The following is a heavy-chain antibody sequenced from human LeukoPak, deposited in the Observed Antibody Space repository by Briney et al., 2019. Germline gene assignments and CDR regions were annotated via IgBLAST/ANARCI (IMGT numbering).Heavy chain of an antibody. D-gene: IGHD6-13*01. CDR3: ARSIAAAGDFDY. CDR1: GGSISSYY. Sequence: SGTLSLTCTVSGGSISSYYWSWIRQPPGKGLEWIGYIYYSGSTNYNPSLKSRVTISVDTSKNQFSLKLSSVTAADTAVYYCARSIAAAGDFDYWGQGTLVTVSS. V-gene: IGHV4-59*08. J-gene: IGHJ4*02. CDR2: IYYSGST.